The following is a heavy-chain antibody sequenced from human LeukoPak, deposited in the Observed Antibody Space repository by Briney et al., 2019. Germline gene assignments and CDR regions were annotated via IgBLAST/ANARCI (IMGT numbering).Heavy chain of an antibody. J-gene: IGHJ4*02. CDR2: INPNNGGT. V-gene: IGHV1-2*02. CDR3: ARDPYSNYFDY. D-gene: IGHD5-18*01. CDR1: GYTFTVYY. Sequence: ASVTVSFTASGYTFTVYYMHWVRQAPGQGREWMGWINPNNGGTNYAQKFQGRVTMTRDTSISTAYMELNRLRSDDTAVYYCARDPYSNYFDYWGQGTLVTVSS.